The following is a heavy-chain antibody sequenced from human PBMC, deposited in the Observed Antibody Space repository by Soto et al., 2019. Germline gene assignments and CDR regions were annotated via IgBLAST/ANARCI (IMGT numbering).Heavy chain of an antibody. CDR3: ARVEPLPRHYFDY. D-gene: IGHD2-21*02. Sequence: ASETLSLTCTVSGGSISSYYWSWIRQPPGKGLEWIGYIYYSGSTNYNPSLKSRVTISVDTSKNQFSLKLSSVTAADTAVYYCARVEPLPRHYFDYWGPGTLVTVS. CDR2: IYYSGST. J-gene: IGHJ4*02. CDR1: GGSISSYY. V-gene: IGHV4-59*01.